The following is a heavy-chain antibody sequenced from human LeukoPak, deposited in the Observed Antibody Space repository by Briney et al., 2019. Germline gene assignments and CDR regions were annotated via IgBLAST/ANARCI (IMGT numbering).Heavy chain of an antibody. CDR3: ARQGIVVPAAMRGGPFDP. Sequence: SETLSLACAVYGGSFSGYYWSWIRQPPEKGLEWIGEINHSGSTNYNPSLKSRVTISVDTSKNQFSLKLSSVTAADTAVYYCARQGIVVPAAMRGGPFDPWGQGTLVTVSS. CDR1: GGSFSGYY. V-gene: IGHV4-34*01. CDR2: INHSGST. D-gene: IGHD2-2*01. J-gene: IGHJ5*02.